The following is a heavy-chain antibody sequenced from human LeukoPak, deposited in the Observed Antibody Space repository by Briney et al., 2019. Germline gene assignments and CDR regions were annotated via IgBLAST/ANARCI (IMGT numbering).Heavy chain of an antibody. Sequence: SETLSLTCTVSNGSISNNNYYWGWIRQPPGKGLERIGEIYHSGSTNYNPSLKSRVTISVDKSKNQFSLKLSSVTAADTAVYYCARVGCSSGCFLGPFDYWAREPWSPSPQ. D-gene: IGHD6-19*01. V-gene: IGHV4-39*07. J-gene: IGHJ4*02. CDR3: ARVGCSSGCFLGPFDY. CDR1: NGSISNNNYY. CDR2: IYHSGST.